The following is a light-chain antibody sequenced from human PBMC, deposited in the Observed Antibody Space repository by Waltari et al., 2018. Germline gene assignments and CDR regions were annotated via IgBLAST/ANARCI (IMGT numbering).Light chain of an antibody. J-gene: IGLJ3*02. CDR2: DDN. Sequence: QSLLTQPPSLSAAPGQRVTIYCSGTSPNLVGNAVFWYQQFPGNAPRLLIYDDNRRPAGIPDRFSGSKSATSASLAISRLQTGDEADYYCGTWDSSLAVWMFGGGTRLTVL. CDR3: GTWDSSLAVWM. CDR1: SPNLVGNA. V-gene: IGLV1-51*02.